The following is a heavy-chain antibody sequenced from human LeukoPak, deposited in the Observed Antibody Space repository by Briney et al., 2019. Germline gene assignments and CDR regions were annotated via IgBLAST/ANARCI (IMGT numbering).Heavy chain of an antibody. J-gene: IGHJ4*02. V-gene: IGHV4-34*01. Sequence: SETLSLTCAVYGGSFSGYYWSWIRQPPGKGLEWIGVINHSGSTNYNPSLKSRVTISVDTSKNQFSLKLSSVTAADTAVYYCARGNYYGSGSLDYWGQGTLVTVSS. CDR1: GGSFSGYY. CDR2: INHSGST. D-gene: IGHD3-10*01. CDR3: ARGNYYGSGSLDY.